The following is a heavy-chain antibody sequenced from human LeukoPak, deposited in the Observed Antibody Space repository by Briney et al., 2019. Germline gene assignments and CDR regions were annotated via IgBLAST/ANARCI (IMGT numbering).Heavy chain of an antibody. J-gene: IGHJ4*02. CDR1: GGSFSGYY. CDR3: ARHGGGRYFDWLLFY. D-gene: IGHD3-9*01. CDR2: IYYSGST. Sequence: PSETLSLTCAVYGGSFSGYYWSWIRQPPGKGLEWIGYIYYSGSTNYNPSLKSRVTISVDTSKNQFSLKLSSVTAADTAVYYCARHGGGRYFDWLLFYWGQGTLVTVSS. V-gene: IGHV4-59*08.